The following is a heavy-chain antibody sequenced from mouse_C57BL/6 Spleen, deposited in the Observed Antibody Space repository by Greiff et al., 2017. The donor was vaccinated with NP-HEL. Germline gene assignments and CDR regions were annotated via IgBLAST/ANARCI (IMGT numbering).Heavy chain of an antibody. V-gene: IGHV1-19*01. CDR1: GYTFTDYY. CDR3: AISYYYGSSYGYFDV. CDR2: INPYNGGT. Sequence: VQLQQSGPVLVKPGASVKMSCKASGYTFTDYYMNWVKQSHGKSLEWIGVINPYNGGTSYNQKFKGKATLTVDKSSSTAYMELNSLTSEDSAVYYCAISYYYGSSYGYFDVWGTGTTVTVSS. J-gene: IGHJ1*03. D-gene: IGHD1-1*01.